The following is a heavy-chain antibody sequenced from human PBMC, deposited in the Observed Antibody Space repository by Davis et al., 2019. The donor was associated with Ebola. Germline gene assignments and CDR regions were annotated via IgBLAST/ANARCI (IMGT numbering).Heavy chain of an antibody. CDR3: ARVGHPVDYYYMDV. CDR2: IYYSGST. D-gene: IGHD3-16*01. Sequence: PSETLSLTCTVSGGSVSSGSYYWSWIRQPPGKGLEWIGYIYYSGSTNYNPSLKSRVTISVDTSKNQFSLKLSSVTAADTAVYYCARVGHPVDYYYMDVWGKGTTVTVSS. V-gene: IGHV4-61*01. CDR1: GGSVSSGSYY. J-gene: IGHJ6*03.